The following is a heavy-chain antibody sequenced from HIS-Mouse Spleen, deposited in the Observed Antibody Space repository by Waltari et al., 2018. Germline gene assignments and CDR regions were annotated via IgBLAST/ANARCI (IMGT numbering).Heavy chain of an antibody. V-gene: IGHV4-39*07. J-gene: IGHJ2*01. Sequence: QLQLQESGPGLVKPSETLSLTCTVSGGSISSSSYYWGWTRQPPGKGLEWIGSIYYSGSTYYNPSLKSRVTISVDTSKNQFSLKLSSVTAADTAVYYCARGPLGIPNPRYWYFDLWGRGTLVTVSS. CDR3: ARGPLGIPNPRYWYFDL. CDR2: IYYSGST. CDR1: GGSISSSSYY. D-gene: IGHD7-27*01.